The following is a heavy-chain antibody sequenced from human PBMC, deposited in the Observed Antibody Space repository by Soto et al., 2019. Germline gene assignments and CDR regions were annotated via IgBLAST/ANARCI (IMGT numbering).Heavy chain of an antibody. D-gene: IGHD5-12*01. J-gene: IGHJ4*02. Sequence: ASVNVSCKASGYTFTSYCISWVRQAPGQGLEWMGWISAYNGNTNYARKLQGRVTMTTDTSTSTAYMELRSLRSDDTAVYYCARSDVDIDRVDYFDYWGQGTLVTASS. V-gene: IGHV1-18*01. CDR1: GYTFTSYC. CDR3: ARSDVDIDRVDYFDY. CDR2: ISAYNGNT.